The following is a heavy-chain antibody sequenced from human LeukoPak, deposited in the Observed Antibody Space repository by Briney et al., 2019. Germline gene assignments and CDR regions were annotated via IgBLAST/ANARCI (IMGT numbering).Heavy chain of an antibody. CDR2: INTDGRTI. V-gene: IGHV3-74*01. CDR1: GFTFSRYW. J-gene: IGHJ4*01. D-gene: IGHD4-11*01. CDR3: VRSAFLTTEFYFDY. Sequence: TGGSLRPSCAASGFTFSRYWMHWVRQAPGKGLVWVSRINTDGRTITYADSVKGRFTISRDNAKNTLYLQMNSLRAEDTAVYYCVRSAFLTTEFYFDYWGHGTLVTVSS.